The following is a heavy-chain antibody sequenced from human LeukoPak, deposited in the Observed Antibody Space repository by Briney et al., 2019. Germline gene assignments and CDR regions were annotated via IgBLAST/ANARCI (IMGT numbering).Heavy chain of an antibody. V-gene: IGHV4-34*01. CDR1: GGSFSGYY. CDR3: AAGYSYSLAFDI. D-gene: IGHD5-18*01. Sequence: SETLSLTCAVYGGSFSGYYWSWIRQPPGQGLEWIGEINHSGSTNYNPSLKSRVTISVDTSKNQFSLKLSSVTAADTAVYYCAAGYSYSLAFDIWRQGTMVTVSS. J-gene: IGHJ3*02. CDR2: INHSGST.